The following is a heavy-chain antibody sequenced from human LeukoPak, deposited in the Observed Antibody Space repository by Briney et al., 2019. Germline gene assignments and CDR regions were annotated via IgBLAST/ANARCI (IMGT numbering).Heavy chain of an antibody. J-gene: IGHJ6*03. CDR1: GGSISSYN. CDR2: IYYSGST. V-gene: IGHV4-59*01. D-gene: IGHD6-6*01. Sequence: SETLSLTRTVSGGSISSYNWSWIRQPPGKGLEWIGYIYYSGSTNYNPSLKSRVTISVDTSKNQFSLKLSSVTAADTAVYYCARGASSSSGGYYYYYMDVWGKGTTVTVSS. CDR3: ARGASSSSGGYYYYYMDV.